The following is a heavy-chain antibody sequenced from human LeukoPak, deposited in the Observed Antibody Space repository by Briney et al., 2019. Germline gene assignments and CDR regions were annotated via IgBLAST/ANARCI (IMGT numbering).Heavy chain of an antibody. Sequence: GGSLRLSCLTSGFTFSTNAMSWVRQAPGKGLEWISGISGSGASTYYAGSVTGRFTISRDNSRNTLYLQMNSLRGDDTAVYYCAKDVGKWESLHFFDYWGQGTLVTVSS. CDR3: AKDVGKWESLHFFDY. D-gene: IGHD1-26*01. CDR1: GFTFSTNA. J-gene: IGHJ4*02. V-gene: IGHV3-23*01. CDR2: ISGSGAST.